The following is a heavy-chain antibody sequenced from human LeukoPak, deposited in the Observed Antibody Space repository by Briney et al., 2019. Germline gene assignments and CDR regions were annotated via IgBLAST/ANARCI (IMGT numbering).Heavy chain of an antibody. D-gene: IGHD6-19*01. V-gene: IGHV4-4*07. CDR3: ATGGYSAWCDY. J-gene: IGHJ4*01. Sequence: SETLSLTCSVSDGSINTYFWSWIRQPAGKGLDWIGRIDSSGTTSLNPSLKSRVTISQDKSKKQFSLKLSSVTAADTAVYYCATGGYSAWCDYWGHGTQVIVSS. CDR1: DGSINTYF. CDR2: IDSSGTT.